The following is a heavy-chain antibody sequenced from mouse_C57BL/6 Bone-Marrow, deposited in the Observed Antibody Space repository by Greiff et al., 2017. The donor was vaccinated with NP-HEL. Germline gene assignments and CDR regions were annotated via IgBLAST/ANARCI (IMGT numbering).Heavy chain of an antibody. V-gene: IGHV1-82*01. D-gene: IGHD1-1*01. Sequence: QVQLQQSGPELVKPGASVKISCKASGYAFSSSWMNWVKQRPGKGLEWIGRIYPGDGDTNYTGKFKGKTTLTADKSSSTAYMQLSSLTSEDSAVYFCAKDYYGSRAWFAYWGQGTLVTVSA. CDR1: GYAFSSSW. CDR2: IYPGDGDT. CDR3: AKDYYGSRAWFAY. J-gene: IGHJ3*01.